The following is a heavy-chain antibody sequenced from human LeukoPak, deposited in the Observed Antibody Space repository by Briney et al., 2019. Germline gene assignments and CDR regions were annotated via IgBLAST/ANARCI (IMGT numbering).Heavy chain of an antibody. CDR1: GFTFNDYW. J-gene: IGHJ3*02. Sequence: GGSLRLSCAASGFTFNDYWMHWVRQAPGKGLVWVSRIKGDGSSTTYADSVKGRFTISRDNAKNTLYLQMNSLRAEDTAIYYCARSNRDAFDMWGQGTVVTVSS. V-gene: IGHV3-74*01. CDR2: IKGDGSST. D-gene: IGHD2/OR15-2a*01. CDR3: ARSNRDAFDM.